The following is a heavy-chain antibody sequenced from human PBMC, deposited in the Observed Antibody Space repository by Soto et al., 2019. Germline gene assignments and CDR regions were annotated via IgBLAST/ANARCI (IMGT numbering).Heavy chain of an antibody. D-gene: IGHD3-22*01. CDR2: IYHSGGP. V-gene: IGHV4-30-4*01. CDR3: ARTKYYYDSTAYIFDY. J-gene: IGHJ4*02. CDR1: GGSISSGDY. Sequence: SETLSLTCTVSGGSISSGDYWSWIRQPPGKGLEWIGYIYHSGGPYYNPSLNSRATMSVDTSRNQFSLKLSSVSAADTAVYYCARTKYYYDSTAYIFDYWGQGALVTVSS.